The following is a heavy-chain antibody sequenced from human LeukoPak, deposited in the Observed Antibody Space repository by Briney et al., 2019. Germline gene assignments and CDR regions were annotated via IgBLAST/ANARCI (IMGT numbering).Heavy chain of an antibody. V-gene: IGHV4-59*01. CDR3: ARTSASYYYYMDV. CDR1: GGSISSYY. J-gene: IGHJ6*03. CDR2: IYFVGSA. D-gene: IGHD3-3*01. Sequence: PSETLSLTCTVSGGSISSYYWSWIRQPPGKGLEWIGYIYFVGSANYNPSLKSRVSISLDKSRKQVSLKLNSVTAADTAVYYCARTSASYYYYMDVWGNGTTVTISS.